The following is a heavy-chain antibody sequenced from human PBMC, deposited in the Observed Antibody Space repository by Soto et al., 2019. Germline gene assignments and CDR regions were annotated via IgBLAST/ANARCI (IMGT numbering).Heavy chain of an antibody. CDR3: ARIAVPVFSDVFDR. CDR2: ISHNGGST. J-gene: IGHJ3*01. V-gene: IGHV3-23*01. Sequence: GGSLRLSCTASGLSFRAYAMTWVRQAPGKGLEWLSAISHNGGSTYYADSVQGRFTISRDNSLNTLYLQLTSLRDADTALYYCARIAVPVFSDVFDRWGQGTLVTVS. CDR1: GLSFRAYA. D-gene: IGHD6-19*01.